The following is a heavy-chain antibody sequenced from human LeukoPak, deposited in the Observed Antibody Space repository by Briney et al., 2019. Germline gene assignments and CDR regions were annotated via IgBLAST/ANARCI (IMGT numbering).Heavy chain of an antibody. CDR1: GFTFSSYG. Sequence: PGGSLRLSCAASGFTFSSYGMHWVRQAPGKGLEWVAFIRYDGSNKYYADSVKGRFTISRDNSKNTLYLQMNSLRAEDTAVYYCASGGSSGYYYYMDVWGKGTTVTVSS. D-gene: IGHD6-6*01. J-gene: IGHJ6*03. CDR3: ASGGSSGYYYYMDV. CDR2: IRYDGSNK. V-gene: IGHV3-30*02.